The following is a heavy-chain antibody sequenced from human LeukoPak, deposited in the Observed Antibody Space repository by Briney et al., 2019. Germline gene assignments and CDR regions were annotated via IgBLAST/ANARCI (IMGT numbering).Heavy chain of an antibody. V-gene: IGHV4-34*01. CDR1: GRSFSGYY. CDR2: INHSGST. J-gene: IGHJ3*02. D-gene: IGHD4-23*01. Sequence: SETLSLTCAVYGRSFSGYYWSWIRQPPGKGLEWIGEINHSGSTNYNPSLKSRVTISVDTSKNQFSLKLNSVTAADTAVYYCADDYGGNSGAFDIWGQGTMVTVSS. CDR3: ADDYGGNSGAFDI.